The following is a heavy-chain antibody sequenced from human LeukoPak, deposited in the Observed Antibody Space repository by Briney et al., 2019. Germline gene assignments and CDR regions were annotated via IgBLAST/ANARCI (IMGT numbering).Heavy chain of an antibody. CDR3: ARIVVVVPWGKWFDP. CDR1: GFTFSSYW. CDR2: IYSGGST. J-gene: IGHJ5*02. Sequence: GGSLRLSCAASGFTFSSYWMSWVRQAPGKGLEWVSVIYSGGSTYYADSVKGRFTISRDNSKNTLYLQMNSLRAEDTAVYYCARIVVVVPWGKWFDPWGQGTLVTVSS. D-gene: IGHD2-21*01. V-gene: IGHV3-53*01.